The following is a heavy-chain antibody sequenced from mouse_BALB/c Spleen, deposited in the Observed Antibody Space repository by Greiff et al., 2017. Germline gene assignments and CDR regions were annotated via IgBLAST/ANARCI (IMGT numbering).Heavy chain of an antibody. D-gene: IGHD1-2*01. V-gene: IGHV2-9-2*01. CDR1: GFSLTSYD. Sequence: VQLVESGPGLVAPSQSLSITCTVSGFSLTSYDISWIRQPPGKGLEWLGVIWTGGGTNYNSAFMSRLSISKDNSKSQVFLKMNSLQTDDTAIYYCVRGTTAAYWGQGTLVTVSA. CDR2: IWTGGGT. CDR3: VRGTTAAY. J-gene: IGHJ3*01.